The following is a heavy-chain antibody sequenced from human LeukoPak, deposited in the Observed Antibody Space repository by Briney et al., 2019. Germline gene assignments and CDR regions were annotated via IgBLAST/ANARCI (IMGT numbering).Heavy chain of an antibody. CDR3: ARVGGYSGYAPGYFDY. V-gene: IGHV3-48*03. CDR1: GFTLSSYE. J-gene: IGHJ4*02. Sequence: GGALRLSCAASGFTLSSYEMNWVRQAPGKGQMWVSYLSSSGSTTYYADSVKGRFTISRDNAKNSLYLQLNSLRAEDTAVYYCARVGGYSGYAPGYFDYWGQGTLVTVSS. D-gene: IGHD5-12*01. CDR2: LSSSGSTT.